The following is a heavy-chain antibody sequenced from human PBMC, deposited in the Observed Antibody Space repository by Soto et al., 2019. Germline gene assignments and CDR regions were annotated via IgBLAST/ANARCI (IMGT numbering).Heavy chain of an antibody. CDR2: ISSSGST. Sequence: QVQLQESGPGLVKPSETLSLTCTVSGASLKNYYWSWVRQPAGKGLEYVGHISSSGSTNYNPSLKSRVTMSRDTSENQFSLRLSSMTAADTAVYYCARGSDAYAFDIWGQGTMVTVSS. V-gene: IGHV4-4*07. J-gene: IGHJ3*02. CDR3: ARGSDAYAFDI. CDR1: GASLKNYY. D-gene: IGHD2-2*01.